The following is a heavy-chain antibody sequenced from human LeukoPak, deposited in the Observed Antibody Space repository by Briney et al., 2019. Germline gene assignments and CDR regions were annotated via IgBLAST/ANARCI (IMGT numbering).Heavy chain of an antibody. CDR3: ARDGNSGYDYTNDY. CDR2: ISYDGSNK. D-gene: IGHD5-12*01. CDR1: GFTFSSYA. Sequence: GRSLRLSCAASGFTFSSYAMHWVRQAPGKGLEWVAVISYDGSNKYYADSVKGRFTISRDNSKNTLYLQMNGLRAEDTAVYYCARDGNSGYDYTNDYWGQGTLVTVSS. J-gene: IGHJ4*02. V-gene: IGHV3-30*01.